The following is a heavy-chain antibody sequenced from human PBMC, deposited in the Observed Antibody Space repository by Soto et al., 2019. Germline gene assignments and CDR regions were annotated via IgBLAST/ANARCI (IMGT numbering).Heavy chain of an antibody. J-gene: IGHJ4*02. Sequence: SVKVSCKASGGTFRSYAFSWVRQAPGHGLEWMGGIIPLFGTTNYAQKFQGRVTITADESTSTAYMELSSLKSEDTAVYYCAKDSDHSYDYWGQGTLVTVSS. V-gene: IGHV1-69*13. CDR1: GGTFRSYA. D-gene: IGHD4-4*01. CDR3: AKDSDHSYDY. CDR2: IIPLFGTT.